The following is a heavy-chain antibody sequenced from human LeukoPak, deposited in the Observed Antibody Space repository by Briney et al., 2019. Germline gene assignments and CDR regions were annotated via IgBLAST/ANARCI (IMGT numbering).Heavy chain of an antibody. V-gene: IGHV4-59*01. CDR3: ARDTGYSSGWAFDY. Sequence: SETLSLTCTVSGGSISSYYWSWIRQPPGKGLEWIGYIYYGGSTDYNPSLKSRVTISKDTSKNQFSLKLSSVTAADMAVYYCARDTGYSSGWAFDYWGREPWSPSPQ. CDR1: GGSISSYY. J-gene: IGHJ4*02. D-gene: IGHD6-19*01. CDR2: IYYGGST.